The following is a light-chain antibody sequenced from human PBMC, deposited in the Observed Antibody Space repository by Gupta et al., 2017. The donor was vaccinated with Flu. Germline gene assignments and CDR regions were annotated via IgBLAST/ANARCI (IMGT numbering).Light chain of an antibody. V-gene: IGKV4-1*01. J-gene: IGKJ5*01. Sequence: IVLTKSPDSLAVSLGERATINCKSSQSLLAASNNQDFLAWFHKKPGQPPRVLIYWASTRQSGVPDRFSGSGSGTDFTLTISSLQAEDMAVYYCHQFYSAPLTFGQGTRLEIK. CDR3: HQFYSAPLT. CDR1: QSLLAASNNQDF. CDR2: WAS.